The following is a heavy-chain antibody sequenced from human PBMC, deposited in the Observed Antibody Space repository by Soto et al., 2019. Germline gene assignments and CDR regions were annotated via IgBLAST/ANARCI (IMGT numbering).Heavy chain of an antibody. CDR3: TTDAYDMLTGYSPL. CDR1: GFSFSNAW. Sequence: EVQLVESGGGLVKPGGSLRLSCAASGFSFSNAWMNWVRQAPGKGLEWVGRIKSKTDGGTTDYAAAVKGRFTISRDDSKNTLYLQMNSLKTEDTAVYYCTTDAYDMLTGYSPLWGQGTLVTVSS. J-gene: IGHJ4*02. D-gene: IGHD3-9*01. V-gene: IGHV3-15*07. CDR2: IKSKTDGGTT.